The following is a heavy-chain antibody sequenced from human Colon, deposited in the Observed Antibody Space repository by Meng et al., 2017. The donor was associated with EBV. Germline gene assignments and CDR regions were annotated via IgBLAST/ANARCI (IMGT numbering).Heavy chain of an antibody. CDR3: ARHFINWFDP. CDR2: IYYSGSN. J-gene: IGHJ5*02. CDR1: GGPIGYYY. V-gene: IGHV4-59*08. Sequence: QLHVYEAGPELVEPSERPSLACAGSGGPIGYYYRVWIPQPPGKGLCLIGYIYYSGSNNYNPSLKSRVTISVDTSKNQFSLKLSSVTAADTAVYYCARHFINWFDPWGQGTLVTVSS.